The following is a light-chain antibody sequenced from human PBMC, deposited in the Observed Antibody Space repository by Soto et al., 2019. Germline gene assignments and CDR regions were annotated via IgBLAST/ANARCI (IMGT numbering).Light chain of an antibody. CDR1: ANINSN. Sequence: DIQLTQSPSSLSASVEASVIITCRARANINSNLNWSQQTPGKDPKIRIYAASSLLSGVPSRFSGSGSETVFTLTINNLQPEDSATYYCQQSYSRLLTFGQGTKVEIK. CDR2: AAS. J-gene: IGKJ1*01. CDR3: QQSYSRLLT. V-gene: IGKV1-39*01.